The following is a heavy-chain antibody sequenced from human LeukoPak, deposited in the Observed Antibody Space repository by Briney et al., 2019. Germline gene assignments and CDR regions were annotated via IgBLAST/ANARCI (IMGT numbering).Heavy chain of an antibody. J-gene: IGHJ4*02. CDR1: GFTFSSYA. CDR3: AKHPYNDFWSGYYIGFDY. Sequence: GGSLRLSCAASGFTFSSYAMSWVRQAPGKGLEWVSSFSGAGDYTHSADSVKGRFIISRDNSKNTLYLQMNSLRVEDTAVYYCAKHPYNDFWSGYYIGFDYWGQGTLVTVSS. V-gene: IGHV3-23*01. CDR2: FSGAGDYT. D-gene: IGHD3-3*01.